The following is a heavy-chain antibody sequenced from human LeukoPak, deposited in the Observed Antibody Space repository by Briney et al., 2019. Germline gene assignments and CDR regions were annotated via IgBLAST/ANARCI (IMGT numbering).Heavy chain of an antibody. D-gene: IGHD3-10*01. Sequence: PSGTLSLTCSVSGDSISSSNCYWGWIRQPPGKGLEWIGSIYYSGTTYYNPSLKSRVTISVDTSKNHFSLKLSSVSAADTAVYYCVSGYYYGSADYWGQGTLVTVSS. V-gene: IGHV4-39*02. CDR1: GDSISSSNCY. CDR3: VSGYYYGSADY. J-gene: IGHJ4*02. CDR2: IYYSGTT.